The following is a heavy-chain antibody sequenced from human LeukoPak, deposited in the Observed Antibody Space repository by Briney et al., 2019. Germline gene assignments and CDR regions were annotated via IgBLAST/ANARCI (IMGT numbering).Heavy chain of an antibody. CDR3: ARGGLVDTAMALLFDY. CDR2: IYYSGST. J-gene: IGHJ4*02. Sequence: PSETLSLTCTVSGDSISSYYWSWIRQPPGKGLEWIGYIYYSGSTNYNPSLKSRVTISVDTSKNQFSLKLSSVTAADTAVYYCARGGLVDTAMALLFDYWGQGTLVTVSS. V-gene: IGHV4-59*01. CDR1: GDSISSYY. D-gene: IGHD5-18*01.